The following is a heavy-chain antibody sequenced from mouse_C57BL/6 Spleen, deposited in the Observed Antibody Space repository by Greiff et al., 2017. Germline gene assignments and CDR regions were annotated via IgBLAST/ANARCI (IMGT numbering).Heavy chain of an antibody. V-gene: IGHV1-61*01. D-gene: IGHD2-2*01. Sequence: QVQLQQPGAELVRPGSSVKLSCKASGYTFTSYWMDWVKQRPGQGLEWIGNIYPSDSETPYNQKFKDKATLTVDKSSSTAYMQLSSLTSGDSAVYYCARGTTMVTTGDYWGQGTTLTVSS. CDR3: ARGTTMVTTGDY. CDR2: IYPSDSET. J-gene: IGHJ2*01. CDR1: GYTFTSYW.